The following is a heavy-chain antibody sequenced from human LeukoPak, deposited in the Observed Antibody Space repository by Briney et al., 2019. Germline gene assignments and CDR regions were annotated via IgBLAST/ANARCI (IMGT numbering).Heavy chain of an antibody. V-gene: IGHV5-51*01. CDR2: IYPGDSDT. CDR1: GYSFTSYW. J-gene: IGHJ5*02. Sequence: LGESLKISCKGSGYSFTSYWIGWVRQMPGKGLEWMGIIYPGDSDTRYSPSFQGQVTISADKSISTAYLQWSSLKASDTAMYYCASAYYYGSGNVWFDPWGRGTLVTVSS. D-gene: IGHD3-10*01. CDR3: ASAYYYGSGNVWFDP.